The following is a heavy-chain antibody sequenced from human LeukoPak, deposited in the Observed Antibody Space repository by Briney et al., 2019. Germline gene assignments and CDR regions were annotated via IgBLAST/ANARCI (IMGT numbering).Heavy chain of an antibody. CDR3: ARDWVDPTTGVPHYYYYGMDV. CDR1: GGTFSSYA. J-gene: IGHJ6*02. Sequence: ASVKVSCKASGGTFSSYAITWVRQAPGQGLEWMGIINPSGGSTSYAQKFQGRVTMTRDTSTSTVYMELSSLRSEDTAVYYCARDWVDPTTGVPHYYYYGMDVWGQGTTVTVSS. V-gene: IGHV1-46*01. D-gene: IGHD1-14*01. CDR2: INPSGGST.